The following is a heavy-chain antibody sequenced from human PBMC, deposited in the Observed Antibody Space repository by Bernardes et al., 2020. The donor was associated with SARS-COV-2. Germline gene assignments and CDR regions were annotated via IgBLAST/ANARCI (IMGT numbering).Heavy chain of an antibody. D-gene: IGHD2-2*02. CDR1: GFTFSSYG. CDR2: IWYDGSNK. Sequence: GGSLRLSCAASGFTFSSYGMHWVRQAPGKGLEWVAVIWYDGSNKYYADSVKGRFTISRDNSKNTLYLQMNSLRAEDTAVYYCARALYAYYYGMDVWGQGTTVTVSS. V-gene: IGHV3-33*01. CDR3: ARALYAYYYGMDV. J-gene: IGHJ6*02.